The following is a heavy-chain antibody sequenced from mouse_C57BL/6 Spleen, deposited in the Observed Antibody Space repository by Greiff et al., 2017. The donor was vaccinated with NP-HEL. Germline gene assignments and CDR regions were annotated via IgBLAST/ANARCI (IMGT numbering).Heavy chain of an antibody. J-gene: IGHJ4*01. CDR3: ARQMVVNAMDY. D-gene: IGHD1-1*01. V-gene: IGHV1-80*01. CDR1: GYAFSSYW. Sequence: VQVVESGAELVKPGASVKISCKASGYAFSSYWMNWVKQRPGKGLEWIGQIYPGDGDTNYNGKFKGKATLTADKSSSTAYMQLSSLTSEDSAVYFCARQMVVNAMDYWGQGTSVTVSS. CDR2: IYPGDGDT.